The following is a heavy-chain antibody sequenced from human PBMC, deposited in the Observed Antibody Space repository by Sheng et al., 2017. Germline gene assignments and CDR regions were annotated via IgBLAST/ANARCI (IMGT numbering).Heavy chain of an antibody. CDR2: ISPYNGDT. J-gene: IGHJ4*02. Sequence: QVQLVQSGAEVKKPGASVKVSCKASGYSFITHGISWVRQAPGQGLEWMGWISPYNGDTNYAQSLQDRLTMTTDTSTVTAYMELRSLTSADTAVYYCARNKAAPGDRYFFEYWGQGTMVTVSS. CDR3: ARNKAAPGDRYFFEY. CDR1: GYSFITHG. V-gene: IGHV1-18*01. D-gene: IGHD6-13*01.